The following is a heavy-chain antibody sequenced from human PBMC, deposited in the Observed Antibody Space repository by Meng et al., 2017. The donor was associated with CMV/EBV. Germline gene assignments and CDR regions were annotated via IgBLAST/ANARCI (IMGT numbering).Heavy chain of an antibody. Sequence: ESLKISCTVSGITFSDFLMGWFRQAPGKGLAWVANIGQDGSDKNYVDSVKGRFTISRDNAKNSLYLQMNSLRVEDTAVYYCAAGFWGAWGQGTTVTVSS. D-gene: IGHD3-16*01. CDR2: IGQDGSDK. J-gene: IGHJ6*02. CDR3: AAGFWGA. CDR1: GITFSDFL. V-gene: IGHV3-7*01.